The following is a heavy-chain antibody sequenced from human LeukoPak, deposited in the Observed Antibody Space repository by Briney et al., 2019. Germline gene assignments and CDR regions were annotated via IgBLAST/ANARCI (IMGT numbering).Heavy chain of an antibody. Sequence: ASVKVSCKASGYTFTSYDINWVRQATGQGLEWMGWMNPNSGNTGYAQKFQGRVTITRNTSISTAYMELSSLRSEDTAVYYCARVMTTVTTSYYYYYMDVWGKGTTVTVSS. CDR3: ARVMTTVTTSYYYYYMDV. J-gene: IGHJ6*03. CDR1: GYTFTSYD. CDR2: MNPNSGNT. D-gene: IGHD4-11*01. V-gene: IGHV1-8*03.